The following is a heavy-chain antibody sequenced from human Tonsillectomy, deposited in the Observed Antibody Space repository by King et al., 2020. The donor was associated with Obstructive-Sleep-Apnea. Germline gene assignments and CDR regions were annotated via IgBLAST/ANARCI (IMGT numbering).Heavy chain of an antibody. V-gene: IGHV3-23*04. D-gene: IGHD3-10*01. Sequence: VQLVESGGGLVQPGGSLRLSCAASGFTFSNYAISWVRQAPGKGLEWVSAINVRGRTFYAAFVEGRFTISRDNSKYTVDLQVNSLRAEDTAVYYCAKEGGGSGVYWVDSWGQGTLVTVSS. CDR2: INVRGRT. CDR3: AKEGGGSGVYWVDS. CDR1: GFTFSNYA. J-gene: IGHJ4*02.